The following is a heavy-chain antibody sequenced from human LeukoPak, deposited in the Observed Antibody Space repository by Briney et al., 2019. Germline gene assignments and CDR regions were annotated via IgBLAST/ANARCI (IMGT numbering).Heavy chain of an antibody. V-gene: IGHV3-7*01. CDR2: IKQGGSEK. CDR3: TREAAAGIDY. J-gene: IGHJ4*02. D-gene: IGHD6-13*01. CDR1: GFTFSTYW. Sequence: GGSLRLSCAASGFTFSTYWMSWVRQAPGKGLEWVANIKQGGSEKYYLDSVKGRFTISRDNAKNSLYLQMNSLRAEDTAVYFCTREAAAGIDYWGQGTLVTVSS.